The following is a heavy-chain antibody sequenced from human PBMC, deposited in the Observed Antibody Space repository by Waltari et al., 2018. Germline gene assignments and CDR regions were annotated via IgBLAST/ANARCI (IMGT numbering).Heavy chain of an antibody. J-gene: IGHJ4*02. V-gene: IGHV1-46*01. D-gene: IGHD3-10*02. CDR1: GYTFTNYY. CDR3: ARVCCSGSYHGI. Sequence: QVQLVQSGAEVKKPGASVKVSCKTSGYTFTNYYVQGVRQAPGQGLEWMAMINPAGGRTQYAPKFQGRVTVTSDTSTTTVYLDVTSLTSDDTAVYYCARVCCSGSYHGIWGQGTLVTVS. CDR2: INPAGGRT.